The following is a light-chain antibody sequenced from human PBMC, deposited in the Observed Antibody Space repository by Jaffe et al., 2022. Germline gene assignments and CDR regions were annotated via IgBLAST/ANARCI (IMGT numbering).Light chain of an antibody. V-gene: IGKV3-20*01. Sequence: EIVMTQSPGTLSLSPGERATLSCRASQSVTRTSLAWYQQKPGQAPRLLIHGASNRATGVPDRFSGSGSGTDFTLTISRLEPEDFAVYYCQQYGSSPGTFGGGTKVEIK. J-gene: IGKJ4*01. CDR1: QSVTRTS. CDR3: QQYGSSPGT. CDR2: GAS.